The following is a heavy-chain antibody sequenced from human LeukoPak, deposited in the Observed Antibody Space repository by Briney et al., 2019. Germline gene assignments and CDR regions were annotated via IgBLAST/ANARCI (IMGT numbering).Heavy chain of an antibody. D-gene: IGHD2-15*01. J-gene: IGHJ4*02. CDR3: ARAGYCSGGSCSFRYFDY. CDR2: IYHSGST. CDR1: GASISSGGYS. Sequence: SQTLSLTCAVSGASISSGGYSWRWLRQPPGKGLEWIVYIYHSGSTYYYPSLKSRLTKSVDRYKNQFSLKLSSVTAADTAVYYCARAGYCSGGSCSFRYFDYWGQGTLVSVSS. V-gene: IGHV4-30-2*01.